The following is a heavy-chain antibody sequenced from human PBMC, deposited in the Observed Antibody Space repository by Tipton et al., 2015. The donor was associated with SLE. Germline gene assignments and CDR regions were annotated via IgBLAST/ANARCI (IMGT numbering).Heavy chain of an antibody. Sequence: SLRLSCAVSGFSVTDVWMAWVRQIPGKGLVWVSRTNRDGSVTGYADSVKGRFTISRDNAKNTLYLQMNSLRAEDTAVYYCAREGIVGTTDYWGQGTLVTVSS. CDR1: GFSVTDVW. D-gene: IGHD1-26*01. CDR3: AREGIVGTTDY. CDR2: TNRDGSVT. V-gene: IGHV3-74*01. J-gene: IGHJ4*02.